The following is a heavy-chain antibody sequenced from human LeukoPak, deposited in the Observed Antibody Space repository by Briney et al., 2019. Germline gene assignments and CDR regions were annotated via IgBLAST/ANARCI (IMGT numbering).Heavy chain of an antibody. CDR1: GFTVSSYG. CDR3: AKDRSLYGSGYYYYGMDV. J-gene: IGHJ6*02. Sequence: GGSLRLSCAASGFTVSSYGMHWVRQAPGKGLEWVAVISYDGSDKYYAESVKGRFTISRDNSKNTLYLQMNSLRAEDTAVYYCAKDRSLYGSGYYYYGMDVWGQGTTVTVSS. V-gene: IGHV3-30*18. D-gene: IGHD3-10*01. CDR2: ISYDGSDK.